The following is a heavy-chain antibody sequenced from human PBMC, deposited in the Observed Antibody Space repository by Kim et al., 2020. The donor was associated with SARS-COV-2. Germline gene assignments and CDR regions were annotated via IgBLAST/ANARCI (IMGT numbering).Heavy chain of an antibody. CDR2: TSWNSGSI. Sequence: GGSLRLSCAVSGFTFADYAMHWVRQAPGKGLEWVSGTSWNSGSIGYADSVKGRFTISRDNAKSSLYLQMNSLRGEDTALYYCARNMWADVVTAVDVWGKGTTVIVSS. CDR3: ARNMWADVVTAVDV. J-gene: IGHJ6*04. V-gene: IGHV3-9*01. CDR1: GFTFADYA. D-gene: IGHD2-21*02.